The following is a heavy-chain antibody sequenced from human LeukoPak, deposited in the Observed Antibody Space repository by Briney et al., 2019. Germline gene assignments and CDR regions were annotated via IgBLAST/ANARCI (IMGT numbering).Heavy chain of an antibody. D-gene: IGHD3-16*02. CDR1: GFTFSSYA. J-gene: IGHJ4*02. CDR3: AKGGRLRLGELSTFDF. V-gene: IGHV3-23*01. CDR2: ISGSGGST. Sequence: GGSLRLSCAASGFTFSSYAMSWVRQAPGKGLEWVSVISGSGGSTYYADSVKGRFTISRDNSKNTLYLQMNSLRAEDTAVYYCAKGGRLRLGELSTFDFWGQGTLVTVSS.